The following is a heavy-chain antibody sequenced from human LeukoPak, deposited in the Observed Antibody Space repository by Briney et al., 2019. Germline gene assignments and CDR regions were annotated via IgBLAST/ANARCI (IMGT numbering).Heavy chain of an antibody. CDR2: ISGSGGRV. CDR3: AKGSFTMVQGVPSEYFQH. J-gene: IGHJ1*01. V-gene: IGHV3-23*01. D-gene: IGHD3-10*01. Sequence: GGSLRLSCAASGFTFSSYAMSWVRQVPGQGLDWVSAISGSGGRVYYADSVKGRSNISRDNSKNTVSLQMNSLRPEDTAVYYCAKGSFTMVQGVPSEYFQHWGQGSLLIVSS. CDR1: GFTFSSYA.